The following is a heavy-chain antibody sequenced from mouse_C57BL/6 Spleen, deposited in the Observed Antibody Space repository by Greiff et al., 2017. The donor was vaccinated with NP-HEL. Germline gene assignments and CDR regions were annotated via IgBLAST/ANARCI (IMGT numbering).Heavy chain of an antibody. J-gene: IGHJ2*01. V-gene: IGHV1-26*01. Sequence: EVQLQQSGPELVKPGASVKISCKASGYTFTDYYMNWVKQSHGKSLEWIGDINPNNGGTSYNQKFKGKATLTVDKSSSTAYMELRSLTSEDSAVYYCARSTAVAHLDYWGQSTTLTVSS. D-gene: IGHD1-1*01. CDR2: INPNNGGT. CDR3: ARSTAVAHLDY. CDR1: GYTFTDYY.